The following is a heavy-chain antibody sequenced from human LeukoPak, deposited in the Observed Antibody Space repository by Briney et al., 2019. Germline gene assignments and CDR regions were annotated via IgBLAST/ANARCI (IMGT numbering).Heavy chain of an antibody. J-gene: IGHJ5*02. CDR1: GGSISSSTYY. D-gene: IGHD3-3*01. CDR3: ARRSEWFPKHWFDP. Sequence: SETLSLTCTVSGGSISSSTYYWGWIRQPPGKGLEWIGNIYYSGTTFYNPSLKSRVTISVDTSKNQFSLRLSSVTAADTVVYFCARRSEWFPKHWFDPWGQGTLVTVSS. CDR2: IYYSGTT. V-gene: IGHV4-39*01.